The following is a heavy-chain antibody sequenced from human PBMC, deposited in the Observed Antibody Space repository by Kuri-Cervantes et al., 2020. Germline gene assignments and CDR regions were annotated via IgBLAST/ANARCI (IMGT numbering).Heavy chain of an antibody. D-gene: IGHD3-22*01. CDR3: ATSAGYYDSSGSDY. CDR1: GYSFTSYW. Sequence: GGSLRLSCKGSGYSFTSYWIAWVRQMPGKGLEWMEIIYPGDSDTRYSPSFQGQVTISADKSITTAYLQWSSLKASDTAIYYCATSAGYYDSSGSDYWGQGTVVTVSS. J-gene: IGHJ4*02. V-gene: IGHV5-51*01. CDR2: IYPGDSDT.